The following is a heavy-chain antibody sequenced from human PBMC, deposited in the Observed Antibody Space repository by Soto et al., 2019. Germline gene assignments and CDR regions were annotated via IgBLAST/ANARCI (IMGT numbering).Heavy chain of an antibody. CDR1: GYSFSDYF. V-gene: IGHV1-2*02. Sequence: QVQLVQSGAEVKKSGASVKVSCKPSGYSFSDYFIQWVRQAPGQGLEWVAWINPKTAATNYAKKFQGRVSMTWDTSSTTAYMELTRLRPEDTAVSYFARIKWGLNYYNGMDVWGQGTTVIVSS. CDR2: INPKTAAT. D-gene: IGHD1-26*01. CDR3: ARIKWGLNYYNGMDV. J-gene: IGHJ6*02.